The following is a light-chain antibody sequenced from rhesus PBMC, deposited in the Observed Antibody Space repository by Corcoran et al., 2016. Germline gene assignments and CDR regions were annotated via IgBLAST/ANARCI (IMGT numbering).Light chain of an antibody. V-gene: IGKV3-24*01. CDR3: LQRSNWWT. Sequence: EIVMTQSPATLSLSPGERATLSCRASQSVSSSLAWYQQKPGQAPRLLIYGASNRPTGIPDRFSGSGSGTDFTLTISSLEPEDVAVYYCLQRSNWWTFGQWTKVDVK. CDR2: GAS. CDR1: QSVSSS. J-gene: IGKJ1*01.